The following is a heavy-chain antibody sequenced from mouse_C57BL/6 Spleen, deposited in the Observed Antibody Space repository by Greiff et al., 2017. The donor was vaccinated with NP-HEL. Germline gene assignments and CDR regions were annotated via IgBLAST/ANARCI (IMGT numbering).Heavy chain of an antibody. CDR1: GYTFPRYW. D-gene: IGHD3-2*02. J-gene: IGHJ3*01. V-gene: IGHV1-59*01. CDR2: IDPSDSYT. Sequence: QVQLPQPGAELVRPGTSVQLSCKASGYTFPRYWMHCVPQRPGQGLEWIGVIDPSDSYTNYNQKFKGKATLTVDTSSSTAYMQLSSLTSEASAVYYCARSGQLRLQAWFADWGQGTLVTVSA. CDR3: ARSGQLRLQAWFAD.